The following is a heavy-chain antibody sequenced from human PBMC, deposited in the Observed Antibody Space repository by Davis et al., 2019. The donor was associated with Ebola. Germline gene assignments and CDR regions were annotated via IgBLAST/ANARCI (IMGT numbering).Heavy chain of an antibody. D-gene: IGHD6-19*01. J-gene: IGHJ4*02. CDR1: GITFSNAW. Sequence: GESLKISCVASGITFSNAWMSWVRQAPGKGLEWVGRIKREFEGARTDYAASVKGRFTISRDDSKNTLYLQMNSLKTEDTAVYYCATGQRDSSGWLDYWGQGTLVTVSS. CDR2: IKREFEGART. V-gene: IGHV3-15*01. CDR3: ATGQRDSSGWLDY.